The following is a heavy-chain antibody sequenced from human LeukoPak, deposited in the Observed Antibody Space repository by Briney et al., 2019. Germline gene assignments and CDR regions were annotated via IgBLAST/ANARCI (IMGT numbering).Heavy chain of an antibody. V-gene: IGHV4-59*01. CDR3: AREDREAAAETFDY. CDR2: IYYSGST. Sequence: SETLSLTCTVSGGSISSYYWSWIRQAPGKGLEWIGYIYYSGSTNYNPSLKSRVTISVDTSKNQFSLKLSSVTAADTAVYYCAREDREAAAETFDYWGQGTLVTVSS. CDR1: GGSISSYY. D-gene: IGHD6-13*01. J-gene: IGHJ4*02.